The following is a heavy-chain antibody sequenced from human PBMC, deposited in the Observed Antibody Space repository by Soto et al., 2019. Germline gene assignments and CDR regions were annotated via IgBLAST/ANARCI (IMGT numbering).Heavy chain of an antibody. J-gene: IGHJ4*02. CDR3: AKDPWANHDYGDPFDH. Sequence: EVQLLDSGGGLVQPGGSLRLSCAASGFTFSNYAMSWVRQAPGKGLERVSVISGSGGYTDYADSVKGRFTISKDNSRNTVYLQMNSLRAEDTAIYFCAKDPWANHDYGDPFDHWGQGTLVTVSS. CDR2: ISGSGGYT. V-gene: IGHV3-23*01. D-gene: IGHD4-17*01. CDR1: GFTFSNYA.